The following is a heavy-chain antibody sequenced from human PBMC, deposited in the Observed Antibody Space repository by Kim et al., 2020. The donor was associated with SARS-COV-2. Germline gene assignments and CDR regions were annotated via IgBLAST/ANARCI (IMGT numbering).Heavy chain of an antibody. D-gene: IGHD2-2*01. V-gene: IGHV3-74*01. CDR2: INGDGRST. CDR1: GFTFSSSW. Sequence: GGSLRLSCATSGFTFSSSWMHWVRQAPGKGLVWVSRINGDGRSTSYADSVKGRFTISRDNAKNTLYLQMNSLRVEDTAVYYCASGLPTVGFSWGQGTLVTVSS. J-gene: IGHJ5*02. CDR3: ASGLPTVGFS.